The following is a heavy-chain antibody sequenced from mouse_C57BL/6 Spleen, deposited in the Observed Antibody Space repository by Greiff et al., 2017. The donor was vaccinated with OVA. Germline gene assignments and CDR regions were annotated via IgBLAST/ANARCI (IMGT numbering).Heavy chain of an antibody. CDR2: INPGSGGT. Sequence: VQLQQSGAELVRPGPSVEVSCKASGYAFTNYLIEWVKQRPGQGLEWIGVINPGSGGTNYNEKFKGKATLTADKSSSTAYMQLSSLTSEDSAVYFCARGGSPFDYWGQGTTLTVSS. V-gene: IGHV1-54*01. CDR3: ARGGSPFDY. J-gene: IGHJ2*01. CDR1: GYAFTNYL.